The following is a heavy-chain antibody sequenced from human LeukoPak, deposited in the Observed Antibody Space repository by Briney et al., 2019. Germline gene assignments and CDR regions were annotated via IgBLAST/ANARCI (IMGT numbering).Heavy chain of an antibody. D-gene: IGHD3-3*01. V-gene: IGHV3-7*01. CDR2: IKQDGSEK. Sequence: GGSLRLSCAASGFTFSNYWMSWVRQAPGKGLEWVANIKQDGSEKDYVDSVKGRFTISRDNAKNSLYLQMNSLRAEDTAVYYCARDQATNDFPDAFDIWGQGTMVTVSS. CDR3: ARDQATNDFPDAFDI. J-gene: IGHJ3*02. CDR1: GFTFSNYW.